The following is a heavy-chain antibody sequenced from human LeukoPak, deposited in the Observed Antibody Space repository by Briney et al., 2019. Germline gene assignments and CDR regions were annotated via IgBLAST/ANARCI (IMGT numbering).Heavy chain of an antibody. V-gene: IGHV3-7*01. CDR2: INQDGSVK. Sequence: PGGSLRLSCAASGFTFSSDWMNWVRQAPGKGLEGVATINQDGSVKYYVDSVKGRFTISRDNTKNSLYLQMNSLTAEDTAVYYCARDPDPIPGANFHYWGQGTLVSVSS. D-gene: IGHD1-26*01. CDR3: ARDPDPIPGANFHY. CDR1: GFTFSSDW. J-gene: IGHJ4*02.